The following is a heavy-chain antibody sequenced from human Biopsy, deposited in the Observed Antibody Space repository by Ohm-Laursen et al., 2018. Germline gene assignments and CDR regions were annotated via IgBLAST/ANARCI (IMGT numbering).Heavy chain of an antibody. CDR3: ATTTMDTSGWYGNYFDS. CDR1: GDSINSSY. V-gene: IGHV4-59*08. D-gene: IGHD6-19*01. CDR2: ISYSGNT. Sequence: TLSLTCTVSGDSINSSYWSWIRQPPGKGLEWIGYISYSGNTNYNPSLKSRVTMSVDTSKNQFSLKVYSVTAADTAIYYCATTTMDTSGWYGNYFDSWGQGALVTVSS. J-gene: IGHJ4*02.